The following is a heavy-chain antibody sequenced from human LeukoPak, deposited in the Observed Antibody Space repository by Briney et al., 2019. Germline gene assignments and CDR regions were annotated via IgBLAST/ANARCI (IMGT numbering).Heavy chain of an antibody. D-gene: IGHD3-3*01. CDR3: ARDYDFWSGLGYYYYMDV. Sequence: SETLSLTCTVSGGSISSYYWSWIRQPAGKGLEWIGRIYTSGSTNYNPSLKSRATMSVDTSKNQFSLKLSSVTAADTAVYYCARDYDFWSGLGYYYYMDVWGKGTTVTVSS. CDR2: IYTSGST. J-gene: IGHJ6*03. V-gene: IGHV4-4*07. CDR1: GGSISSYY.